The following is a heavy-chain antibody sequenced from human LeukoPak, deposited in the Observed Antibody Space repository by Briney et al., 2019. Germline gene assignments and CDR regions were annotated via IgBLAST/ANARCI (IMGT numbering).Heavy chain of an antibody. Sequence: GGSLRLSCAASGFTFSDYYMSWIRQAPGKGLEWVSYISSSGSTTYYADSVKGRFTISRDNAKNSPYLQMNSLRAEDTAVYYCARGVVGATKAFDIWGQGTMVTVSS. J-gene: IGHJ3*02. V-gene: IGHV3-11*01. CDR1: GFTFSDYY. CDR3: ARGVVGATKAFDI. D-gene: IGHD1-26*01. CDR2: ISSSGSTT.